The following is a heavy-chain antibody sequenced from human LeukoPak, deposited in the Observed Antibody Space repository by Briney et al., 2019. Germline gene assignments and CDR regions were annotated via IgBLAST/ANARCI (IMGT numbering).Heavy chain of an antibody. D-gene: IGHD3-22*01. CDR3: ATYYYDSSGYYPDAFDI. CDR2: ISYDGNNK. J-gene: IGHJ3*02. Sequence: GGSLTLSCAASGFTFSTSGMHWVRQAPGKGLEWVAVISYDGNNKYYADSVKGRFTISRDNSKNTLYLQMNSLRAEDTAVYYCATYYYDSSGYYPDAFDIWGQGRMGSVSS. CDR1: GFTFSTSG. V-gene: IGHV3-30*03.